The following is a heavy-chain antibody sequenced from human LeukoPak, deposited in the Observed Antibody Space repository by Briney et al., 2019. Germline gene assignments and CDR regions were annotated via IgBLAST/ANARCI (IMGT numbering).Heavy chain of an antibody. CDR3: ASAPRKVATAPFDY. CDR1: GYTFTSYA. CDR2: INPNSGGT. J-gene: IGHJ4*02. Sequence: GASVKVSCKASGYTFTSYAMNWVRQAPGQGLEWMGWINPNSGGTNYAQKFQGRVTMTRDTSISAAYMELRRLRSDDTAVYYCASAPRKVATAPFDYWGQGTLVTVSS. D-gene: IGHD5-12*01. V-gene: IGHV1-2*02.